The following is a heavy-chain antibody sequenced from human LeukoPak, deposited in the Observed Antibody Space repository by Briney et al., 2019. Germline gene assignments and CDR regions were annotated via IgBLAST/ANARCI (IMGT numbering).Heavy chain of an antibody. V-gene: IGHV3-7*01. CDR1: GFTFSSYW. J-gene: IGHJ4*02. D-gene: IGHD3-10*01. Sequence: GGSLRLSCAASGFTFSSYWMTWVRQAPGKGLEWVANIKQDGSEKYYVDSVKGRFTISRDNAKNSLYLQMNSLRAEDTAVYYCARDSATYYYGSGSLASWGQGTLATVSS. CDR2: IKQDGSEK. CDR3: ARDSATYYYGSGSLAS.